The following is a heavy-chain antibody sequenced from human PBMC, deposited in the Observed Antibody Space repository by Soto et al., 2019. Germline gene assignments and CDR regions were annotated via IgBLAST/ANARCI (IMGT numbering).Heavy chain of an antibody. J-gene: IGHJ4*02. CDR3: ATHPPYGPLDH. CDR1: GGSISSSSNH. CDR2: IYYSENT. Sequence: QLQLQESGPGLVKPSETLSLTCTVSGGSISSSSNHWGWIRQPPGKGLEWIGNIYYSENTYYNPSLKSRVTISVDTSKNQFSLRLTSVTAADTAVYYCATHPPYGPLDHWVQGTLVTVSS. D-gene: IGHD4-17*01. V-gene: IGHV4-39*01.